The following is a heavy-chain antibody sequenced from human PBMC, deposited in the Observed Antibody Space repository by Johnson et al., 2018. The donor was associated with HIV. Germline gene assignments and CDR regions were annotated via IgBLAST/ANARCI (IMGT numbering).Heavy chain of an antibody. D-gene: IGHD4-23*01. J-gene: IGHJ3*02. CDR1: GFTFSDHY. CDR3: ARERPGYGGHDAFDI. Sequence: VQLVESGVGVVQPGGSLRLSCAASGFTFSDHYMSWIRQTPGKRLQWVSYISGRGSIIYSTDSVQGRFTISRDNSKNTLYLQMNSLIAEDTAVYYCARERPGYGGHDAFDIWGQGTMVTVSS. V-gene: IGHV3-11*04. CDR2: ISGRGSII.